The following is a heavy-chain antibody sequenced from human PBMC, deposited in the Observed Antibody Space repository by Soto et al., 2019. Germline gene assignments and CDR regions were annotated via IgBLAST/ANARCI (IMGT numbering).Heavy chain of an antibody. CDR3: AKATTVVTSYFDY. Sequence: GGSLRLSCAASGFTFSSYGMHWVRQAPGKGLEWVAVISYDGSNKYYADSVKGRFTISRDNSKNTLYLQMNSLRAEDTAVYYCAKATTVVTSYFDYWGQGTLVTVSS. V-gene: IGHV3-30*18. D-gene: IGHD4-17*01. J-gene: IGHJ4*02. CDR2: ISYDGSNK. CDR1: GFTFSSYG.